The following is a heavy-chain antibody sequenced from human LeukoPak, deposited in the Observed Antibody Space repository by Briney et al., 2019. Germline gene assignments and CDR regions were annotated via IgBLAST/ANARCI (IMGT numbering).Heavy chain of an antibody. V-gene: IGHV1-69*04. CDR1: GGTFSSYA. CDR3: ARDREVTGTTVGLDY. D-gene: IGHD1-20*01. J-gene: IGHJ4*02. Sequence: SVTVSCKASGGTFSSYAISWVRQAPGQGLEWMGRIIPILGIANYAQKFQGRVTITADKSTSTAYMELSSLRSEGTAVYYCARDREVTGTTVGLDYWGQGTLVTVSS. CDR2: IIPILGIA.